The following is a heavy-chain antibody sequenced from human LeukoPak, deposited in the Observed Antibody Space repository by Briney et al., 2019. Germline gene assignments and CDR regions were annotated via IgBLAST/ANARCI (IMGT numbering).Heavy chain of an antibody. D-gene: IGHD4-11*01. Sequence: GGSLRLSCVTSGFTFSRYWLAWVRQAPGKGLEWAANIKFDGNDKYYADSMKGRFTISRDNAKNSLYLQMNSLRAEDTAVYYCARDRRRQPVDAFDIWGQGTMVTVSS. CDR3: ARDRRRQPVDAFDI. CDR1: GFTFSRYW. J-gene: IGHJ3*02. V-gene: IGHV3-7*01. CDR2: IKFDGNDK.